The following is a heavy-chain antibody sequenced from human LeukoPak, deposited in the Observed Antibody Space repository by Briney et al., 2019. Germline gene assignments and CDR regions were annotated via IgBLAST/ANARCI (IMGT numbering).Heavy chain of an antibody. Sequence: GGSMRLSCAASGFTFSSYSMNWVRQAPGKGLEWVSSISSSSSYIYYADSVKGRLTISRDNDKNSLYLQMNSLRAEDTAVYYCAREVGSEYAFDIWGQGTMVTVSS. CDR1: GFTFSSYS. V-gene: IGHV3-21*01. CDR3: AREVGSEYAFDI. J-gene: IGHJ3*02. D-gene: IGHD2-15*01. CDR2: ISSSSSYI.